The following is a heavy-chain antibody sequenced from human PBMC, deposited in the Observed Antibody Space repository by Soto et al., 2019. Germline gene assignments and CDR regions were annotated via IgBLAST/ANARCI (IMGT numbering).Heavy chain of an antibody. CDR2: IYSGGST. Sequence: GGSLRLSCAASGFTVSSNYMSWVRQAPGKGLEWVSVIYSGGSTYYADSVKGRFTISRDNSKNTLYLQMNSLRAEDTAVYYCARQAGEYSGYENDYWGQGTLVTVSS. V-gene: IGHV3-66*04. J-gene: IGHJ4*02. CDR1: GFTVSSNY. CDR3: ARQAGEYSGYENDY. D-gene: IGHD5-12*01.